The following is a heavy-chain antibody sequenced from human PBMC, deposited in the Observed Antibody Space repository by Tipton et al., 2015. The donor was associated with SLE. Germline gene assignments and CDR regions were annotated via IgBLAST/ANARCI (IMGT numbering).Heavy chain of an antibody. CDR2: IYHSGST. J-gene: IGHJ6*02. CDR1: GGSISSSNW. Sequence: TLSLTCAVSGGSISSSNWWSWVRQPPGKGLEWIGEIYHSGSTNYNPSLKSRVTISVDRSKNQFSLKLSSVTAADTAVYYCAREPSTSLYYYYGMDVWGQGTTVTVSS. CDR3: AREPSTSLYYYYGMDV. D-gene: IGHD2-2*01. V-gene: IGHV4-4*02.